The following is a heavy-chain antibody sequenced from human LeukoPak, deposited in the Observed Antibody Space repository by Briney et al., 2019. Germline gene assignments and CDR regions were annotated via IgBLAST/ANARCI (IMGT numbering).Heavy chain of an antibody. J-gene: IGHJ4*02. CDR1: GFTFSSYA. CDR3: ARDRYGGRYYFDY. D-gene: IGHD4-23*01. V-gene: IGHV3-30-3*01. CDR2: ISYDGSNK. Sequence: PGGSLRLSCAASGFTFSSYAMHWVRQAPGKGLEWVVVISYDGSNKYYADSVKGRFTISRDNSKNTLYLQMNSLRAEDTAVYYCARDRYGGRYYFDYWGQGTLVTVSS.